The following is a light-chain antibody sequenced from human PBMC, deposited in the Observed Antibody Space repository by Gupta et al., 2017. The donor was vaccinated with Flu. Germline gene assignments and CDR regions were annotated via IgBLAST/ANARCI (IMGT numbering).Light chain of an antibody. J-gene: IGKJ4*01. CDR2: GAS. CDR1: QSVSSN. CDR3: QQYNNWPFA. Sequence: EIVMTQSPATLSVSPGERATISCRASQSVSSNLAWYQQKPGQAPRLLIYGASTRATGIPDRFSGSGSGTEFTLTISSLQAEDFAVYYCQQYNNWPFAFGGGTKVEIK. V-gene: IGKV3-15*01.